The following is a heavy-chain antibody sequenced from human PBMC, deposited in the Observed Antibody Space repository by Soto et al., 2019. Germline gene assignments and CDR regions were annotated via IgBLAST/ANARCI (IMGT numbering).Heavy chain of an antibody. CDR1: GGTFSSYT. V-gene: IGHV1-69*08. Sequence: QVQLVQSGAEVKKPGSSVKVSCKASGGTFSSYTISWVRQAPGQGLEWMGRIIPILGIANYAQKFQGRVTITAAKSTSTAYVELSSLRSEDTAVYYCARDPGFDYGRSYGMDVWGQGTTVTVSS. CDR3: ARDPGFDYGRSYGMDV. J-gene: IGHJ6*02. CDR2: IIPILGIA. D-gene: IGHD4-17*01.